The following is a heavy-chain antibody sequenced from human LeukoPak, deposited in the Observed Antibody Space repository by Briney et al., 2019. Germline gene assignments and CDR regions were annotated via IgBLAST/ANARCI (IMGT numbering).Heavy chain of an antibody. D-gene: IGHD6-13*01. CDR2: MNPNSGNT. Sequence: ASVKVSCKASGYTFTSYDINWVRQATGQGLEWMGWMNPNSGNTGYAQKFQGRVTMTRNTSISTAYMELSSLRSEDTAVYYCARVAAARYNWFDPWGQGTLVTVSS. CDR3: ARVAAARYNWFDP. CDR1: GYTFTSYD. J-gene: IGHJ5*02. V-gene: IGHV1-8*01.